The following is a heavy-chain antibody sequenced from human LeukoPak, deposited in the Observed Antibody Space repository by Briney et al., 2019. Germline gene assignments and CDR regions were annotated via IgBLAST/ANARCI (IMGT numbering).Heavy chain of an antibody. D-gene: IGHD5-18*01. V-gene: IGHV1-2*02. CDR1: GYTFTGYY. CDR2: INPNSGGT. CDR3: ARVSPNRRISYGYQNWFDP. J-gene: IGHJ5*02. Sequence: WASVKVSCTASGYTFTGYYMHWVRQAPGQGLEWMGWINPNSGGTNYAQKFQGRVSMTTDTSTSTAYMELRSLRSDDTAVYFCARVSPNRRISYGYQNWFDPWGQGTLVSVSS.